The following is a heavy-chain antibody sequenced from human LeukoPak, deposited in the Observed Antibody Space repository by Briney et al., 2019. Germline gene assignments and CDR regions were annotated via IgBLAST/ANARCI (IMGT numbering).Heavy chain of an antibody. Sequence: SETLSLTCIVSGGSISSSIYYWAWVRQPPGKGLEWIGTVFYNGATQYSPSLRSRVTISIDTSTNQFSLKLTSVTAADTALYYCARSFGGYHDAFNIWGQGTMVTVSS. CDR3: ARSFGGYHDAFNI. J-gene: IGHJ3*02. CDR1: GGSISSSIYY. D-gene: IGHD2-2*01. CDR2: VFYNGAT. V-gene: IGHV4-39*07.